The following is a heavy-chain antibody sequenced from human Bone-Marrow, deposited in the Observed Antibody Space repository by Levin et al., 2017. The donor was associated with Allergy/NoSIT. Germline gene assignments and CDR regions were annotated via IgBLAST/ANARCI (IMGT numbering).Heavy chain of an antibody. Sequence: SQTLSLPCAISGDSVSSNSADWSWIRQSPSRGLEWLGRTYYRSKWYNDYAGSVKSRISFNPDTSKNQFSLQLNSVTPEDTAVYYCARGDYGAFDIWGQGTMVTVSS. CDR3: ARGDYGAFDI. CDR1: GDSVSSNSAD. V-gene: IGHV6-1*01. J-gene: IGHJ3*02. CDR2: TYYRSKWYN. D-gene: IGHD4-17*01.